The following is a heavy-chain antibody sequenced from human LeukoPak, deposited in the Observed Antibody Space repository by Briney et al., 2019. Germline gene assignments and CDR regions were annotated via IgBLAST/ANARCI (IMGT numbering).Heavy chain of an antibody. Sequence: PGGSLRLSCAASGFTFDDYAMHWVRQAPGKGLEWVSAISGSGGSTYYADSVKGRFTISRDNSKNTLYLQMNSLRAEDTAVYYCAKDLTPFDYWGQGTLVTVSS. J-gene: IGHJ4*02. V-gene: IGHV3-23*01. CDR1: GFTFDDYA. CDR3: AKDLTPFDY. CDR2: ISGSGGST.